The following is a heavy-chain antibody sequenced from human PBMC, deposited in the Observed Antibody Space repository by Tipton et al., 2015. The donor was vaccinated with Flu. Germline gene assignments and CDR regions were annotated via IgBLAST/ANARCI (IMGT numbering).Heavy chain of an antibody. CDR3: ARHSGSRSYPLDY. D-gene: IGHD3-10*01. J-gene: IGHJ4*02. V-gene: IGHV4-4*02. Sequence: TLSLTCAVSGGSISSSNWWSWVRQPPGKGLEWIGEIYHSVSTNYNPSLKSRVTISVDKSKNQFSLKLSSVTAADTAVYYCARHSGSRSYPLDYWGQGTLVTVSS. CDR2: IYHSVST. CDR1: GGSISSSNW.